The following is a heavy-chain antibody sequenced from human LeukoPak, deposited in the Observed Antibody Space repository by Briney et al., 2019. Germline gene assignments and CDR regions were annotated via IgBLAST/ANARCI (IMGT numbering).Heavy chain of an antibody. Sequence: ASVKASRKASGYTFTGYYMHWVRQAPGQGLEWMGWINPNSGGTNYAQKFQGRVTMTRDTSISTAYMELSRLRSDDTAVYYCARDHSSYYYDSSGYYFDYWGQGTLVTVSS. D-gene: IGHD3-22*01. V-gene: IGHV1-2*02. J-gene: IGHJ4*02. CDR2: INPNSGGT. CDR3: ARDHSSYYYDSSGYYFDY. CDR1: GYTFTGYY.